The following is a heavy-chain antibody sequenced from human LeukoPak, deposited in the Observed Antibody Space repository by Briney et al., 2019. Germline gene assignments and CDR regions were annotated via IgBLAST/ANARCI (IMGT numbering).Heavy chain of an antibody. J-gene: IGHJ5*02. CDR2: IYHSGST. D-gene: IGHD3/OR15-3a*01. CDR1: GYSISSGYY. CDR3: TRGTNWFDP. V-gene: IGHV4-38-2*02. Sequence: SETLSLTCTVSGYSISSGYYWGWIRQPPGKGLEWIGSIYHSGSTYYNPSLKSRFTISVDTSKNQFSLKLSSVTAADTAVYYCTRGTNWFDPWGQGTLVTVSS.